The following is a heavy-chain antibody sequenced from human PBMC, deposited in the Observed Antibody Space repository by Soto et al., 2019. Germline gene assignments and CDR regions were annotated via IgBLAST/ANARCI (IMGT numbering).Heavy chain of an antibody. D-gene: IGHD5-12*01. Sequence: PSETLSLTCTVSGGSINSGDYYWTWVRQPPGKGLEWIGYIYYDGNSQHNPSLKSRVTMSIDTSKNQFSLNSSSVTAADTAVYYCARDRRWLPRGPNNWLDLWGQGTQVTVS. V-gene: IGHV4-30-4*01. CDR3: ARDRRWLPRGPNNWLDL. J-gene: IGHJ5*02. CDR1: GGSINSGDYY. CDR2: IYYDGNS.